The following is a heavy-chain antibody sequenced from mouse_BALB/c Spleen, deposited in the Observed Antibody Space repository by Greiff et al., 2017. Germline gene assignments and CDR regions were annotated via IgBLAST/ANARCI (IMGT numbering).Heavy chain of an antibody. CDR1: GYTFTSYW. V-gene: IGHV1S81*02. Sequence: QVQLQQSGAELVKPGASVKLSCKASGYTFTSYWMHWVKQRPGQGLEWIGEINPSNGRTNYNEKFKSKATLTVDKSSSTAYMQLSSLTSEDSAVYYCARGGYYGSIYAMDYWGQGTSVTVSS. D-gene: IGHD1-1*01. J-gene: IGHJ4*01. CDR3: ARGGYYGSIYAMDY. CDR2: INPSNGRT.